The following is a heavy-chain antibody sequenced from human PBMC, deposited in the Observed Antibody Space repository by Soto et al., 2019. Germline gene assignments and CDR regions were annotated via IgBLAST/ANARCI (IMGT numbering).Heavy chain of an antibody. CDR1: GGSISSSSYY. CDR2: IYYSGST. J-gene: IGHJ5*02. V-gene: IGHV4-39*01. Sequence: KPSETLSLTCTVSGGSISSSSYYWGWIRQPPGKGLEWIGSIYYSGSTYYNPSLKSRVTISVDTSKNQFSLKLSSVTAADTAVYYCARQYYDFWSGQPGNWFDPWGQGTLVTVS. CDR3: ARQYYDFWSGQPGNWFDP. D-gene: IGHD3-3*01.